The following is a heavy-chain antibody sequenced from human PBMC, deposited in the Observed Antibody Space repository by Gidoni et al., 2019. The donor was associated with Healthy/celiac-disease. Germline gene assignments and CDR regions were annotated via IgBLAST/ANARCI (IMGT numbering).Heavy chain of an antibody. J-gene: IGHJ4*02. Sequence: DGLEWIGSIYYSGSTYYNPSLKSRVTISVDTSKNQFSLKLSSVTAADTAVYYCASIHYYDSSLPYFDYWGQGTLVTVSS. D-gene: IGHD3-22*01. CDR2: IYYSGST. V-gene: IGHV4-39*01. CDR3: ASIHYYDSSLPYFDY.